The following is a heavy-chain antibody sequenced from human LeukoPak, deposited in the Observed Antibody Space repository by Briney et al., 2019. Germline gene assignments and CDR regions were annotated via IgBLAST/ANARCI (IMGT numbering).Heavy chain of an antibody. CDR1: GYTFTGYY. CDR3: ARESEWELHLYH. D-gene: IGHD1-26*01. Sequence: GASVKASCRASGYTFTGYYMHWVRQAPGQGLEWMGWINPDSGGTNYAQKFQGRVTMTRDTSISTAYMELSRLRSDDTAVYYCARESEWELHLYHWGQGTLVTVSS. CDR2: INPDSGGT. J-gene: IGHJ5*02. V-gene: IGHV1-2*02.